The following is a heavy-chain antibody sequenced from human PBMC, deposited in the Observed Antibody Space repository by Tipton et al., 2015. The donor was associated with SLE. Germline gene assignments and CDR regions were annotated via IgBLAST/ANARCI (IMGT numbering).Heavy chain of an antibody. Sequence: SLRLSCAASGFNFDNYGMSWVRQAPGKGLEWVSAISGSGVDPYYADSVKGRFTISRDNSKNTLYLQMNSLRAEDTAVYFCVKGSGWYEDDGMDVWGQGTTVTVSS. J-gene: IGHJ6*02. D-gene: IGHD6-19*01. CDR3: VKGSGWYEDDGMDV. CDR2: ISGSGVDP. CDR1: GFNFDNYG. V-gene: IGHV3-23*01.